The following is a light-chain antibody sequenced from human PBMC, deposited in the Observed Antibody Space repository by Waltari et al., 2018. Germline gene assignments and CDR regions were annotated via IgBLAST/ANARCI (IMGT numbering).Light chain of an antibody. V-gene: IGKV3-20*01. CDR1: QTVTGSY. J-gene: IGKJ1*01. Sequence: EIVLTQSPGTLSLSPGERATLSCRASQTVTGSYLAWYQQKPGQAPMLLIYGASIRATGIPDRFSGSGSGTDFTLTISRLEPEDFAVCYCQDSATFGQGTKVEIK. CDR3: QDSAT. CDR2: GAS.